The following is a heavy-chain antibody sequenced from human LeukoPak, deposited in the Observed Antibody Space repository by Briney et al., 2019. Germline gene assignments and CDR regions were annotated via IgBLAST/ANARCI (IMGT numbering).Heavy chain of an antibody. J-gene: IGHJ5*02. CDR3: ARDLSGAPGVNWFDP. D-gene: IGHD7-27*01. V-gene: IGHV4-59*01. CDR2: IYYSGSS. Sequence: PSETLSLTCTVSAASISSYFWSWIRQPPGKGLEWLGYIYYSGSSNYNPSLKSRVTMSVDTSTNQFSLKLTSVTAADTAVYYCARDLSGAPGVNWFDPWGQGTLVTVSS. CDR1: AASISSYF.